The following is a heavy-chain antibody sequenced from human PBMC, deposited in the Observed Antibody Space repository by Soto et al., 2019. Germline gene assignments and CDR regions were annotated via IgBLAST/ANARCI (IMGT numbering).Heavy chain of an antibody. V-gene: IGHV1-18*04. Sequence: QVKLVQSGAGVKKPGASVKVSCEASGYTFTSHDIAWVRQAPGQGLEWMGLVSAYNGNTNYAPKFQGRVTMTTDTSTSTAFMELRSLRSADTAMYYCARVPTPGWFDPWGQGTLITVSS. CDR3: ARVPTPGWFDP. CDR2: VSAYNGNT. D-gene: IGHD1-1*01. J-gene: IGHJ5*02. CDR1: GYTFTSHD.